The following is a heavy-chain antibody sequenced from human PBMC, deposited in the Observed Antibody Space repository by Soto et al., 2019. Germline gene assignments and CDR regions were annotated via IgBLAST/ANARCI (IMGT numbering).Heavy chain of an antibody. CDR1: GGSISSGGYY. J-gene: IGHJ4*02. D-gene: IGHD3-10*01. Sequence: QVQLQESGPGLVKPSQTLSLTCTVSGGSISSGGYYWSWIRQHPGKGLEWIGYIYYSGSTYYNPSLKSRVTISVDTSKNQCSLKLSSVTAADTAVYYCARVVEGGSGSYFVDYWGQGTLVTVSS. CDR3: ARVVEGGSGSYFVDY. V-gene: IGHV4-31*03. CDR2: IYYSGST.